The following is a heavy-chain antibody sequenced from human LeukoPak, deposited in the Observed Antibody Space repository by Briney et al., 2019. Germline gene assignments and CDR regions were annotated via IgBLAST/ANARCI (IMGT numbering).Heavy chain of an antibody. CDR3: ARGGRYFDWFTNRGKRNWFDP. J-gene: IGHJ5*02. Sequence: ASVKVSCKASGYTFTSYYMHWVRQAPGQGLEWMGIINPSGGSTSYAQKFQGRVTMTRDMSTSTVYMELSSLRSEDTAVYYCARGGRYFDWFTNRGKRNWFDPWGQGTLVTVSS. V-gene: IGHV1-46*01. D-gene: IGHD3-9*01. CDR2: INPSGGST. CDR1: GYTFTSYY.